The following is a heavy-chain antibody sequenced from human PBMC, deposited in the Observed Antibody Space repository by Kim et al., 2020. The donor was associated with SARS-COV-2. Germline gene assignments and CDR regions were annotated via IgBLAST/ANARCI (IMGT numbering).Heavy chain of an antibody. J-gene: IGHJ4*02. Sequence: AQKLQGRVTITEDKSTSTAYMELSSLRSEDTAVYYCASSILRYFDWLLGYWGQGTLVTVSS. V-gene: IGHV1-69*02. CDR3: ASSILRYFDWLLGY. D-gene: IGHD3-9*01.